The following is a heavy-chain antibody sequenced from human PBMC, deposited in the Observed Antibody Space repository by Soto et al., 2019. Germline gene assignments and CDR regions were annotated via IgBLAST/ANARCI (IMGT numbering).Heavy chain of an antibody. CDR3: ARDQKHSSGYYYWNYYGMDV. CDR2: ISSSSSYI. V-gene: IGHV3-21*01. J-gene: IGHJ6*02. D-gene: IGHD3-22*01. CDR1: GFTFSSYS. Sequence: GGSLRLSCAASGFTFSSYSMNWVRQAPGKGLEWVSSISSSSSYIYYADSVKGRFTISRDNAKNSLYLQMNSLRAEDTAVYYYARDQKHSSGYYYWNYYGMDVWGQGTTVTVSS.